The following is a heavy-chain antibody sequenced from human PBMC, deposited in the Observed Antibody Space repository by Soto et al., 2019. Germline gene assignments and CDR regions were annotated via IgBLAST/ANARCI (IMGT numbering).Heavy chain of an antibody. CDR3: AKSWGDTWQESAFDV. Sequence: ELQLLESGGDLIQPGGSLRLSCAASGFGFSAYSMSWVRQAPGKGLEWVSGMSATGGSTYYIDSVKGRFIISRVNSRKTLYLQMNSLRADDTAIYYCAKSWGDTWQESAFDVWGLGTMVTV. V-gene: IGHV3-23*01. J-gene: IGHJ3*01. CDR2: MSATGGST. D-gene: IGHD5-18*01. CDR1: GFGFSAYS.